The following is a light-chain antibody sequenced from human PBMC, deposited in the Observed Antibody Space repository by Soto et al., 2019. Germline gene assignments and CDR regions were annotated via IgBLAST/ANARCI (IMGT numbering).Light chain of an antibody. V-gene: IGKV3-15*01. CDR2: GAS. Sequence: IVMTQSPATVPVSPGERVTLSCRASQSVSIDLAWYQQKPGQAPRLLIYGASTRATDIPPSFTGSGSGTEFTLTISSLEPEDFAVYYCQQRSNWPPWTFGQGTKVDIK. CDR3: QQRSNWPPWT. CDR1: QSVSID. J-gene: IGKJ1*01.